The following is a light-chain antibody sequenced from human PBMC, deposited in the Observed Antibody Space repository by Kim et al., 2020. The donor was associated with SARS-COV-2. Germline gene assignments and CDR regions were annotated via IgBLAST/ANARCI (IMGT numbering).Light chain of an antibody. CDR3: QVWDSSSDHRVV. CDR2: YDS. V-gene: IGLV3-21*04. J-gene: IGLJ2*01. CDR1: SIGSKR. Sequence: PGRTARITCGGNSIGSKRVHWYQQMPGQAPVLVISYDSDRPSGIPERFSGSNSGNTATLTISRVEAGDEADYYCQVWDSSSDHRVVFGGGTQLTVL.